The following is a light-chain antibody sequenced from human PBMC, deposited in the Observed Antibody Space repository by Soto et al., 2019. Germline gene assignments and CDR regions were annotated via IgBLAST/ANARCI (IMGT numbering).Light chain of an antibody. J-gene: IGKJ5*01. V-gene: IGKV1-5*01. CDR2: DAS. CDR1: QSIRSL. Sequence: DIPMTQSPSTLSASVGDRVTITCRASQSIRSLLAWYQQKPGKAPKVLIYDASNLGSGVPSRFSGSGSGTEFTLTISSLQPDDFATYFCQQNQTYSTFGQGTRLDIK. CDR3: QQNQTYST.